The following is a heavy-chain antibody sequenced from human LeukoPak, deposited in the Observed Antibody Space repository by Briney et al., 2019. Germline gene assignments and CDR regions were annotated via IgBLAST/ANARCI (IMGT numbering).Heavy chain of an antibody. CDR3: ARVYGYNFYYFDY. Sequence: SETLSLTCTVSGGSISSYYWSWIRQPPGKGLECIAYLYYSGNTNYNPSLKGRATISVDTSKNQFSLKLTSVTAADTAVYYWARVYGYNFYYFDYWGQGIVVTVSS. CDR2: LYYSGNT. CDR1: GGSISSYY. V-gene: IGHV4-59*01. D-gene: IGHD5-24*01. J-gene: IGHJ4*02.